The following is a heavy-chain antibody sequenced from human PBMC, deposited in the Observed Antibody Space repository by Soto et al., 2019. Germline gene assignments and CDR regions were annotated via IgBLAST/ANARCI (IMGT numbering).Heavy chain of an antibody. Sequence: GGSLRLSCAASGFTFDDYAMHWVRQAPGKGLEWVSGISWNSGSIGYADSVKGRFSISRDNSKNTLFLQMDSLRAEDTAVYYCARGQLPAATTYFDFWGQGTLVTVSS. V-gene: IGHV3-9*01. CDR1: GFTFDDYA. J-gene: IGHJ4*02. D-gene: IGHD2-15*01. CDR3: ARGQLPAATTYFDF. CDR2: ISWNSGSI.